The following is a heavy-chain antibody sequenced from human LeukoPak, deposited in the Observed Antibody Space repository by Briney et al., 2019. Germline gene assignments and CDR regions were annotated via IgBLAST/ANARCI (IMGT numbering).Heavy chain of an antibody. CDR2: INTNTGNP. J-gene: IGHJ4*02. V-gene: IGHV7-4-1*02. CDR3: AGDSSGWPPSFDC. Sequence: ASVKVSCKASGYTFTSYAMNEVRQAPGRGLAWMGWINTNTGNPTYSQGFTGRFVFSLDTSVSTAYLQIISLKAEDTAVYYCAGDSSGWPPSFDCWGQGTLVTVSS. D-gene: IGHD6-19*01. CDR1: GYTFTSYA.